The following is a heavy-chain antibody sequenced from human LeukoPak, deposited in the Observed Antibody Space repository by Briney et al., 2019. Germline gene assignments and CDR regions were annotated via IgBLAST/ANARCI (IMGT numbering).Heavy chain of an antibody. V-gene: IGHV4-34*01. CDR2: INHSGST. D-gene: IGHD3-22*01. CDR1: GGSFSGYY. J-gene: IGHJ3*02. Sequence: PSETLSLTCAVYGGSFSGYYWSWIRQPPGKGLEWIGEINHSGSTNYNPSLKSRVTISVDTSKNQFSLKLSSVTAADTAVYYCAGRGSGYYQAAFDIWGQGTMVTVSS. CDR3: AGRGSGYYQAAFDI.